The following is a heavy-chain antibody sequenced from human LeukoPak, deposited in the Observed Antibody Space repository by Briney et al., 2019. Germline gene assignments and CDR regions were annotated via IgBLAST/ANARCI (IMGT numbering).Heavy chain of an antibody. V-gene: IGHV1-18*01. Sequence: ASVKVSCKASGCTFTSYGINWVRQAPGQGLEWMGWISAYNGNTNYAQKLQGRVTMTTDTSTSTAYMELRSLRSDDTAVYYCARGHYVQPYDASDIWGQGTMVTVSS. D-gene: IGHD3-10*02. CDR3: ARGHYVQPYDASDI. CDR1: GCTFTSYG. CDR2: ISAYNGNT. J-gene: IGHJ3*02.